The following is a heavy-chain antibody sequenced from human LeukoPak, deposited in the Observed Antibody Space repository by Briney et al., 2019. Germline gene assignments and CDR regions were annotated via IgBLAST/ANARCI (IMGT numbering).Heavy chain of an antibody. CDR3: ARLGYSSSSLNDAFDI. D-gene: IGHD6-6*01. J-gene: IGHJ3*02. CDR2: IYYSGST. Sequence: SETLSLTCTVSGGSISSSSYYWGWIRQPPGKGLEWIGSIYYSGSTYYNPSLKSRVTISVDTSKNQFSLKLSPVTAADTAVYYCARLGYSSSSLNDAFDIWGQGTMVTVSS. V-gene: IGHV4-39*01. CDR1: GGSISSSSYY.